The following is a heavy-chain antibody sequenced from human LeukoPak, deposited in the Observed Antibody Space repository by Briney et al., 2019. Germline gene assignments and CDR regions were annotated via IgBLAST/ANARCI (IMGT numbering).Heavy chain of an antibody. D-gene: IGHD3-3*01. Sequence: PGGSLRLSCAASGFTFSGHGMHWVRQAPGKGLEWVAVISYDGSNKYYADSVKGRFTISRDNSKNTLYLQMNSLRAEDTAVYYCAKIGELDYDFWSGYLLGDYWGQGTLVTVSS. CDR3: AKIGELDYDFWSGYLLGDY. J-gene: IGHJ4*02. V-gene: IGHV3-30*18. CDR2: ISYDGSNK. CDR1: GFTFSGHG.